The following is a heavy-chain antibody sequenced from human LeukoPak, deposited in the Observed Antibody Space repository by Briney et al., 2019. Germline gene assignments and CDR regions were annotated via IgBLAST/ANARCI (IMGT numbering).Heavy chain of an antibody. V-gene: IGHV3-21*01. Sequence: GGSLRLSCAASGFTFSSYSINWVRQAPGKGLEWVSSISSSSSYIYYADSVKGRFTISRDNAKNSLYLQMNSLRAEDTAVYYCAREGSSSWFYYYYYYYMDVWGKGTTVTVSS. CDR2: ISSSSSYI. CDR1: GFTFSSYS. CDR3: AREGSSSWFYYYYYYYMDV. D-gene: IGHD6-13*01. J-gene: IGHJ6*03.